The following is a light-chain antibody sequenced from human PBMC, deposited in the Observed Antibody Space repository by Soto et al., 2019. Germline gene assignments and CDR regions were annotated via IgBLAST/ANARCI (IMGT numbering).Light chain of an antibody. CDR2: NSN. CDR1: NSNIGINP. V-gene: IGLV1-44*01. J-gene: IGLJ2*01. Sequence: QSVLTQPPSASGTPGQRVAISCSGGNSNIGINPVNWYLHLPRTAPKLLIYNSNQRPSGVPDRFSSSKSGTSASLAIDGLQSEDEADYFCSAWDDTIYGPVFGGGTKLTVL. CDR3: SAWDDTIYGPV.